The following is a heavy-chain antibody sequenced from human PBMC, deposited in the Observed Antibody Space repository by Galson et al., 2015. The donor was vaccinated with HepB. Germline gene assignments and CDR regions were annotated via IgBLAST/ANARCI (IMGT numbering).Heavy chain of an antibody. CDR1: GFXLNTTDVG. CDR2: IYWDEXX. D-gene: IGHD3-10*01. Sequence: PALVKPTQTLTLTCTSSGFXLNTTDVGVCWIXXPPGKALQWLARIYWDEXXRYFPSLRGRLTTNKNTSKNQVVLTMANMQPTDTGTYYCSHRTKVSRRGYFFDFWGLGTLVAVSS. J-gene: IGHJ4*02. CDR3: SHRTKVSRRGYFFDF. V-gene: IGHV2-5*02.